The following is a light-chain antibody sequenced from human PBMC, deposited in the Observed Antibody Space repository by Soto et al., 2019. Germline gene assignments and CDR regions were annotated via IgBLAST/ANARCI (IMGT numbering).Light chain of an antibody. J-gene: IGKJ1*01. CDR2: DAP. Sequence: GDRVTITCRASQSISYWLAWYQQKTGKAPTPLIYDAPTLESGVPSRFSGSGFGTDFTLTISTLQTEDFGTYYCQQYNSYSWTFGQGTKVDIK. CDR1: QSISYW. CDR3: QQYNSYSWT. V-gene: IGKV1-5*01.